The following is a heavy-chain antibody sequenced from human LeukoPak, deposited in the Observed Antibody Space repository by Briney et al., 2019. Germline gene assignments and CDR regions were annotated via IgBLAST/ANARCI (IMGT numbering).Heavy chain of an antibody. Sequence: GGSLRLSCAASGFTLSTYWMHWVRQAPGKGLVWVSRVNRDGSSTSYADSVKGRFTISRENAKNTVFLQMNSLRVEHTAVYYCAREGFGSGWYNAFDICGQGTMVTVSS. D-gene: IGHD6-19*01. CDR2: VNRDGSST. V-gene: IGHV3-74*01. J-gene: IGHJ3*02. CDR1: GFTLSTYW. CDR3: AREGFGSGWYNAFDI.